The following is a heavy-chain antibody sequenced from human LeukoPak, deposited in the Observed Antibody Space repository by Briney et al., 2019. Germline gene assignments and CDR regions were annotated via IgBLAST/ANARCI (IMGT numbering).Heavy chain of an antibody. V-gene: IGHV1-46*01. Sequence: ASVKVSFKASGYTFTSYYMHWVRQAPGQGLEWMGIINPSGGSTSYAQKFQGRVAMTTDTSTTTAYMELRGLRFNDTAVYYCARAGPGSGWYFDYWGQGTLVTVSS. CDR1: GYTFTSYY. D-gene: IGHD6-19*01. J-gene: IGHJ4*02. CDR3: ARAGPGSGWYFDY. CDR2: INPSGGST.